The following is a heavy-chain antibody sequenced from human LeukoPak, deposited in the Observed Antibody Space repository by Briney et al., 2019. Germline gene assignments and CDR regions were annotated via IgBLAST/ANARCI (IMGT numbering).Heavy chain of an antibody. Sequence: QPGGSLRLSCAAPGFTFSSYGMHWVRQAPGKGLEWVAVISYDGSNKYYADSVKGRFTISRDNSKNTLYLQMNSLRAEDTAVYYCAKSPFWGQGTLVTVSS. J-gene: IGHJ4*02. CDR2: ISYDGSNK. V-gene: IGHV3-30*18. CDR1: GFTFSSYG. CDR3: AKSPF.